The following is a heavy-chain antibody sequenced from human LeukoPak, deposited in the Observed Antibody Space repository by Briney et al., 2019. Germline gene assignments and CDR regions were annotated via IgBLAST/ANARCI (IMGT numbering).Heavy chain of an antibody. J-gene: IGHJ4*02. CDR2: IWYDGSNK. CDR1: GFTFSSYG. CDR3: ARETTTLDY. D-gene: IGHD1-26*01. Sequence: GRSLRLSCAASGFTFSSYGMHWVRQAPGKGLEWVAVIWYDGSNKFYADSVRGRFTISRDNSKNTLYLQMNSLRAEDTAVYYCARETTTLDYWGQGTLVTVSS. V-gene: IGHV3-33*01.